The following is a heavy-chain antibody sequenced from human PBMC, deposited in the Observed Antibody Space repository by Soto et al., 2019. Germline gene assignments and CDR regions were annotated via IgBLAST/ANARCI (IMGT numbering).Heavy chain of an antibody. J-gene: IGHJ4*02. CDR1: GGSFSGYY. V-gene: IGHV4-34*01. CDR2: INHSGST. Sequence: SSETLSLTCAVYGGSFSGYYWSWIRQPPGKGLEWIGEINHSGSTNYNPSLKSRVTISVDTSKNQFSLKLSSVTAADTAVYYCASTRSATQSSDFDDWGQGTLVTVAS. D-gene: IGHD2-15*01. CDR3: ASTRSATQSSDFDD.